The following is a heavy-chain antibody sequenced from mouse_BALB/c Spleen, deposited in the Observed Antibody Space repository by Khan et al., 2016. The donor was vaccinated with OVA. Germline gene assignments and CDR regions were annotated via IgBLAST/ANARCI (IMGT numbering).Heavy chain of an antibody. Sequence: EVQLQESGPGLVKPSQSLSLTCTVTGYSITSDYAWNWIRQFPGNKLEWMGYISYSGSTYYNPSLKSRISVTRDTSKNQFFLQLNSVTTEDTATYYCARRVLLRYWYFDVWGAGTTVTVSS. D-gene: IGHD1-1*01. CDR2: ISYSGST. CDR3: ARRVLLRYWYFDV. V-gene: IGHV3-2*02. CDR1: GYSITSDYA. J-gene: IGHJ1*01.